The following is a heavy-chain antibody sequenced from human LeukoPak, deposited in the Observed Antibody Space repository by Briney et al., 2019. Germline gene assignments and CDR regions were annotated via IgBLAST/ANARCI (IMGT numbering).Heavy chain of an antibody. J-gene: IGHJ6*02. Sequence: GASVKVSCKTSGYSFTAYFIHWVRQAPGQGLEWMGWINPNSGGTKYTQKFQDRVTMTRDTSITTAHMELSSLRSDDTAVYYCAREGYDLNQNHDLDVWGQGTTVIVSS. D-gene: IGHD3-3*01. CDR3: AREGYDLNQNHDLDV. CDR1: GYSFTAYF. V-gene: IGHV1-2*02. CDR2: INPNSGGT.